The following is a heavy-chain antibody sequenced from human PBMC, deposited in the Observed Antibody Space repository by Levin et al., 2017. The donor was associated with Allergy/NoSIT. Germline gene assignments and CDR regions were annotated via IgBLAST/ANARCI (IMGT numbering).Heavy chain of an antibody. J-gene: IGHJ4*02. CDR3: AIARVVAEAPHYFDH. Sequence: SQTLSLTCAVSGYSITNANFWGWVRQPPGKGLEWIGSIYHTGNTFYNPSLKSRGLISVDTSKNQFSLRMSSVTAADTAMYYCAIARVVAEAPHYFDHWGQGTLATVSS. CDR2: IYHTGNT. D-gene: IGHD2-15*01. V-gene: IGHV4-38-2*01. CDR1: GYSITNANF.